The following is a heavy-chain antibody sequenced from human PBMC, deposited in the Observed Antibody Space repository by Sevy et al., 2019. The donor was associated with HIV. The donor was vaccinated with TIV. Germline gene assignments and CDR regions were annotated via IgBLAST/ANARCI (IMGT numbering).Heavy chain of an antibody. V-gene: IGHV7-4-1*02. CDR2: INTNTGNP. D-gene: IGHD5-18*01. CDR3: ASPFLYSNAPEADY. Sequence: ASVTVSCKASGYNIKHYAINWVRQAPGQGLEWMGWINTNTGNPTYAQAFKGRFVFSLYTSVSTAYLQITSLEAEDTAIYFCASPFLYSNAPEADYWGQGTLVTVSS. CDR1: GYNIKHYA. J-gene: IGHJ4*02.